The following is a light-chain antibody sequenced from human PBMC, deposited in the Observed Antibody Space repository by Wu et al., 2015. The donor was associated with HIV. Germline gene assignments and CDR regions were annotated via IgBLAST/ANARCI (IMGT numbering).Light chain of an antibody. J-gene: IGKJ1*01. CDR3: QLYSSFFQT. CDR1: QTITTW. V-gene: IGKV1-5*03. Sequence: DIQMTQSPSTLSASVGDRVIITCRASQTITTWLAWYQQKPGKAPKLLIHKASNLETGVPSRFSGSGSGTEFTLTIDSLQPDDFATYYCQLYSSFFQTFGQGTKVESK. CDR2: KAS.